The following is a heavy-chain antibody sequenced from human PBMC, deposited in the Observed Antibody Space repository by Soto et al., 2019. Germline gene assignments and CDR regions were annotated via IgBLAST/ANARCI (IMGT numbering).Heavy chain of an antibody. CDR3: ARSTVTTPIYFYYAMDV. Sequence: QVQLVQSGAEVKKPGASVKVSCKASGYTFTNYYMHWVRQAPGQGLESMGIIIPRDGRTSYAQKFQGRVIMTRDTPTSTVYMDLSSLRSEDTAVYYCARSTVTTPIYFYYAMDVWGQGTTVTVSS. CDR2: IIPRDGRT. J-gene: IGHJ6*02. V-gene: IGHV1-46*01. CDR1: GYTFTNYY. D-gene: IGHD4-17*01.